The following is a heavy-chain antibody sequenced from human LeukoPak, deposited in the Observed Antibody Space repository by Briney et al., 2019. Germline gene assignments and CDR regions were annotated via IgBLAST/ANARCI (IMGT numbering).Heavy chain of an antibody. Sequence: GGSLRLSCAASGFTSSNYWMGWVRQAPGKRLEWVANMNIDGSEKYYADSVKGRFSISRDNARNSVYLQMASLRVEDTAVYYCARDPVEWELLLDYWGQGTLVTVSS. D-gene: IGHD1-26*01. CDR3: ARDPVEWELLLDY. J-gene: IGHJ4*02. V-gene: IGHV3-7*01. CDR2: MNIDGSEK. CDR1: GFTSSNYW.